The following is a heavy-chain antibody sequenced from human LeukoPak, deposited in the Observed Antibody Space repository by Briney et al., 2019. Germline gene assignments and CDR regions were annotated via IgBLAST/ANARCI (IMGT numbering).Heavy chain of an antibody. V-gene: IGHV3-7*05. J-gene: IGHJ5*02. D-gene: IGHD1-7*01. CDR3: AKSATGTTSNWFDP. CDR1: GFTFSTSW. Sequence: GGSLRLSCVASGFTFSTSWMNWVRQAPGKGLEWVANIKGDGSVQSYVDSVKGRFTISRDNSKNTLYLQMNSLRAEDTAVYYCAKSATGTTSNWFDPWGQGTLVTVSS. CDR2: IKGDGSVQ.